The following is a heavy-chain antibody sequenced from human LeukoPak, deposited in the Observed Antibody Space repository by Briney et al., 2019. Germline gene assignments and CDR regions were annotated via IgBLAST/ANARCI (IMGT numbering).Heavy chain of an antibody. J-gene: IGHJ5*02. CDR1: VYTFTGYY. Sequence: ASVKVSCKASVYTFTGYYMHLVRQAPGQGREWMGWINPNSGGTNYAQKFQGRVTMTRDTSISTAYMELSRLRSDDTAVYYCARGTGVRGEPTWFDPWGQGTLVTVSS. CDR2: INPNSGGT. CDR3: ARGTGVRGEPTWFDP. V-gene: IGHV1-2*02. D-gene: IGHD3-10*01.